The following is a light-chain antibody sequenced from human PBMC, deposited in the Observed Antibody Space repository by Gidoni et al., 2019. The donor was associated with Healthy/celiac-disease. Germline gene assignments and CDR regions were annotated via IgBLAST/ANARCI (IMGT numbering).Light chain of an antibody. CDR3: QQSYSTPCT. CDR2: AAS. CDR1: QRLSSY. J-gene: IGKJ3*01. Sequence: DIQITQSPSSLSASVGDRVTITCRASQRLSSYLNWYQQKPGKAPKLLSYAASSLQSGVPSRFSGSGSGTDFTINISSLQPEDFATYYCQQSYSTPCTFGPGTKVDIK. V-gene: IGKV1-39*01.